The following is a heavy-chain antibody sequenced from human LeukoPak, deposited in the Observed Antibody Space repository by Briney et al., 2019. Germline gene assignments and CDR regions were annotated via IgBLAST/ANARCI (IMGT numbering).Heavy chain of an antibody. V-gene: IGHV3-23*01. CDR2: LSGSGITT. CDR3: AKGIYSSGWSYFDY. CDR1: GFTFSNSA. D-gene: IGHD6-19*01. J-gene: IGHJ4*01. Sequence: GGSLRLSCAASGFTFSNSAMSWVRQAPGKGLEWVSTLSGSGITTYYADSVTGWFTISRDNSKNTLYLQMNSLRAEDTAVYYCAKGIYSSGWSYFDYWGHGTPVTVSS.